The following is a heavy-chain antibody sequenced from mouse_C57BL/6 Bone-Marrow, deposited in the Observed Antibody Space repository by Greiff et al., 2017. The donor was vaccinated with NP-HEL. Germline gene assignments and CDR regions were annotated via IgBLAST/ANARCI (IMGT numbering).Heavy chain of an antibody. CDR2: IDPSDSYT. Sequence: QVQLQQPGAELVMPGASVKLSCKASGYTFTSYWMHWVKQRPGQGLEWIGEIDPSDSYTNYNQKFKGKATLTVDKSSSTAYMQLSSLTSEDSAVYYCARGRDDGYYAFAYWGQGTLVTVSA. CDR1: GYTFTSYW. J-gene: IGHJ3*01. D-gene: IGHD2-3*01. V-gene: IGHV1-69*01. CDR3: ARGRDDGYYAFAY.